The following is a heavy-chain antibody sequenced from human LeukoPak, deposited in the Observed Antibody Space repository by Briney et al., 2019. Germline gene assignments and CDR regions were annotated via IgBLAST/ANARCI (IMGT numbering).Heavy chain of an antibody. CDR2: INPNSGST. J-gene: IGHJ6*03. CDR3: ARGNRGGSSWYQYYYYYYMDV. CDR1: GYTFTGYY. V-gene: IGHV1-2*02. D-gene: IGHD6-13*01. Sequence: ASVKVSCKASGYTFTGYYMHWVRQAPGQGLEWMGWINPNSGSTNYAQKFQGRVTMTRDTSISTAYMELSRLRSDDTAVYYCARGNRGGSSWYQYYYYYYMDVWGKGITVTVSS.